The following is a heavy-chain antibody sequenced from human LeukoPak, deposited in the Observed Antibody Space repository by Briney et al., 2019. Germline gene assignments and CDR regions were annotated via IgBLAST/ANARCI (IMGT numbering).Heavy chain of an antibody. CDR3: AREEYFDGSGYYFRYFDS. D-gene: IGHD3-22*01. CDR2: VYTGGSA. J-gene: IGHJ4*02. CDR1: GGSISSDNYC. Sequence: PSQTLSLTCTVSGGSISSDNYCWTWIRQPAGKGLEWIGRVYTGGSANYNPSLKSRVTMSVDTSKNQFSLRLNSVTAADTALYYCAREEYFDGSGYYFRYFDSWGQGILVTVSS. V-gene: IGHV4-61*02.